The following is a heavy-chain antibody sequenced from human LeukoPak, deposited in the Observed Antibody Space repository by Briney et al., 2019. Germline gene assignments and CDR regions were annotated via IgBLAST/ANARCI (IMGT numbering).Heavy chain of an antibody. D-gene: IGHD2-8*01. J-gene: IGHJ5*02. CDR2: ISGSGGST. Sequence: PGGSLRLSCAASGFTFSSYAMSWVRQAPGKGLEWVSAISGSGGSTYYADSVKGRFTISRDNSKNTLYLQMNSLRAEDTAVYYCARGALFYYGTNGLFWLDPWGPGTLVTVSS. V-gene: IGHV3-23*01. CDR1: GFTFSSYA. CDR3: ARGALFYYGTNGLFWLDP.